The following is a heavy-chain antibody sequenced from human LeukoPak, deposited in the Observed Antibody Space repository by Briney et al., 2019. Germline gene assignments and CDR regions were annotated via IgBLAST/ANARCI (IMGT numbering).Heavy chain of an antibody. Sequence: ASVKVSCKASGYTFTSYGISWVRQAPGQGLEWMGWISAYNGNTNYAQKLQGRVTMTTDTSTSTAYMELRSLRSDDTAVYYCARHSDDYGDYTPSYWGQGTLVTVSS. D-gene: IGHD4-17*01. CDR1: GYTFTSYG. CDR2: ISAYNGNT. V-gene: IGHV1-18*01. CDR3: ARHSDDYGDYTPSY. J-gene: IGHJ4*02.